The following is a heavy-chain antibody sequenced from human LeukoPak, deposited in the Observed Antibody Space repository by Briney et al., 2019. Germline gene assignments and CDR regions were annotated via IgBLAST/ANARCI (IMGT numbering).Heavy chain of an antibody. CDR1: GDSVSSNNGA. CDR2: TYYRSKWYN. CDR3: SRDVATTGWHTFDY. V-gene: IGHV6-1*01. Sequence: SQTLSLTCAISGDSVSSNNGAWNWIRQSPSRGLEWLGRTYYRSKWYNDYAESLISRITISPVTSKNQFSLQLYSVTPEDTAVYYCSRDVATTGWHTFDYWGQGTLATVSS. D-gene: IGHD3-9*01. J-gene: IGHJ4*02.